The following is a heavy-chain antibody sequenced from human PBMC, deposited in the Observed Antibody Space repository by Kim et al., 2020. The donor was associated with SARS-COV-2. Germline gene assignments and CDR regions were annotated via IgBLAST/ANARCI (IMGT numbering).Heavy chain of an antibody. V-gene: IGHV4-59*13. CDR1: GGSISSYY. D-gene: IGHD3-3*01. CDR3: ARADSSPYYDFWSGLNSQRPAWYFDL. J-gene: IGHJ2*01. Sequence: SETLSLTCTVSGGSISSYYWSWIRQPPGKGLEWIGYIYYSGSTNYNPSLKSRVTISVDTSKNQFSLKLSSVTAADTAVYYCARADSSPYYDFWSGLNSQRPAWYFDLWGRGTLVTVSS. CDR2: IYYSGST.